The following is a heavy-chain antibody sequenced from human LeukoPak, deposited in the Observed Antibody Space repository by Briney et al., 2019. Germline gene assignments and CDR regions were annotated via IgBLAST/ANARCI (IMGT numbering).Heavy chain of an antibody. J-gene: IGHJ6*02. CDR2: IYYSGST. V-gene: IGHV4-59*01. CDR3: AIRYCSSTSCYYYYYYGMDV. CDR1: GGSISSYY. Sequence: SETLSLTCTVSGGSISSYYWSWIRQPPGKGLEWIGYIYYSGSTNYNPSLKSRVTISVDTSKNQFSLNLSSVTAADTAVYYCAIRYCSSTSCYYYYYYGMDVWGQGTTVTVS. D-gene: IGHD2-2*01.